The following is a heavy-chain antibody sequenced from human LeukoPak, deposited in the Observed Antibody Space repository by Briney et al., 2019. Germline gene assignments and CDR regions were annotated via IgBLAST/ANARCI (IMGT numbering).Heavy chain of an antibody. CDR3: AKDGGYYYDSSDH. V-gene: IGHV3-23*01. J-gene: IGHJ4*02. D-gene: IGHD3-22*01. CDR2: ISGSGGST. CDR1: GFTFSSYA. Sequence: GGSLRLSCAASGFTFSSYAMSGVRQAPGKGLEWVSAISGSGGSTYYADSVKGRFTISRDNSKNTLYLQMNSLRDEDTAVYYCAKDGGYYYDSSDHWGQGTLVTVSS.